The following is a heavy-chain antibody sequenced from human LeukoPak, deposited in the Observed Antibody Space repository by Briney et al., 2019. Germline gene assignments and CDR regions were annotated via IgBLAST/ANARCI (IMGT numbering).Heavy chain of an antibody. J-gene: IGHJ4*02. CDR1: GGSITSSSYY. CDR3: AKHYMGSYDNRGLDY. CDR2: VYYSGYT. D-gene: IGHD3-10*01. Sequence: SETLSLTCTVSGGSITSSSYYWGWIRQPPGKGLEWIGSVYYSGYTYSNPSVASRVTISVDTSKNQFSLKLSSVTAADTAIYYCAKHYMGSYDNRGLDYWGQGTLVTVSS. V-gene: IGHV4-39*01.